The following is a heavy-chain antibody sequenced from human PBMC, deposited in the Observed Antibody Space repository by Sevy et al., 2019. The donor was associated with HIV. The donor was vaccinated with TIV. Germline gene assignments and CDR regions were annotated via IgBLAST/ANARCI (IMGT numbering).Heavy chain of an antibody. Sequence: GGSLRLSCAASGFSLNSFWMNWVRQTPGKGLEWVANINQNGSVTCYVDSVKGRFTISRDNSRNLLYLQMTSLRVEDTALYYCVRAVATNGSFWGQGTLVTVSS. CDR2: INQNGSVT. V-gene: IGHV3-7*01. D-gene: IGHD2-15*01. CDR3: VRAVATNGSF. J-gene: IGHJ4*02. CDR1: GFSLNSFW.